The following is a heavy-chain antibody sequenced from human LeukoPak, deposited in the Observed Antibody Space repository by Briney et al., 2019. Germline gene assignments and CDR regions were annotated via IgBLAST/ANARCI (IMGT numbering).Heavy chain of an antibody. D-gene: IGHD6-19*01. CDR2: IYSAGTT. J-gene: IGHJ4*02. V-gene: IGHV3-53*01. CDR3: ARDRSAYSSDWYGY. Sequence: PGGSLRLSCAASGFIVSSHYMTWVRQAPGKGLEWVSVIYSAGTTYYADSVKGRFTISRDNSKNTLYLQMNSLRAEDTAVYYCARDRSAYSSDWYGYWGQGTLVTVSS. CDR1: GFIVSSHY.